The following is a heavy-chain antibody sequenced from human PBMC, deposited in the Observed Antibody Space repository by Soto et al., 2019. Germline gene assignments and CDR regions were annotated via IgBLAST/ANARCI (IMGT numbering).Heavy chain of an antibody. Sequence: GGSLRLSCAASGFTFSSYGMHWVRQAPGKGLEWVAVIWYDGSNKYYADSVKGRFTISRDNSKNTLYLQMNSLRAEDTAVYYCARDGDTSRYDYVWGRYRSPTLYYYYGMDVWGQGTTVTVSS. J-gene: IGHJ6*02. CDR3: ARDGDTSRYDYVWGRYRSPTLYYYYGMDV. CDR2: IWYDGSNK. CDR1: GFTFSSYG. V-gene: IGHV3-33*01. D-gene: IGHD3-16*02.